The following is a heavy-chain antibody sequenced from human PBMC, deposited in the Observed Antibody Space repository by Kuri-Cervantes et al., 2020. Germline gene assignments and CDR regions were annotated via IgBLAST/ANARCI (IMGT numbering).Heavy chain of an antibody. V-gene: IGHV4-31*02. D-gene: IGHD3-10*01. Sequence: SCTVSGGSISSGGYYWSWIRQHPGKGLEWIGYIYYSGSTYYNPSLKSRVTISVDTSKNQFSLKLSSVTAADTAVYYCARVAFGELFQGGYFDYWGQGTLVTVSS. CDR2: IYYSGST. CDR3: ARVAFGELFQGGYFDY. CDR1: GGSISSGGYY. J-gene: IGHJ4*02.